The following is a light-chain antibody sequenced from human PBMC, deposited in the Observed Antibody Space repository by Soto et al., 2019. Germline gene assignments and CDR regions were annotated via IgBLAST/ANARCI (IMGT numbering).Light chain of an antibody. V-gene: IGLV2-14*01. Sequence: QSVLTQPASVSGFPGQPITISCTGTKNDVGLYDYVSWYQQHPGKAPKLMIYGVTNRPSGVSNRFSGSKSGNTASLTISGLQDEDADDYFCRSYTTTTLEVFGTGTKVTVL. J-gene: IGLJ1*01. CDR3: RSYTTTTLEV. CDR2: GVT. CDR1: KNDVGLYDY.